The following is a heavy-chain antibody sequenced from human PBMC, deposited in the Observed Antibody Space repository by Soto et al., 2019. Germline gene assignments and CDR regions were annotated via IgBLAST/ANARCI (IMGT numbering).Heavy chain of an antibody. V-gene: IGHV1-69*01. D-gene: IGHD2-15*01. CDR3: ARTLRTQSKRPGRPQYNWFDP. CDR2: IIPICGTA. Sequence: QVQLVQSGAEVKKPGSSVKVSCKASGGTFSSYAISWVRQAPGQGLEWMGGIIPICGTANYAQKFQGRVTITADESTSTAYMELSSLRSEDTAVYYCARTLRTQSKRPGRPQYNWFDPWGQGTLVTVSS. J-gene: IGHJ5*02. CDR1: GGTFSSYA.